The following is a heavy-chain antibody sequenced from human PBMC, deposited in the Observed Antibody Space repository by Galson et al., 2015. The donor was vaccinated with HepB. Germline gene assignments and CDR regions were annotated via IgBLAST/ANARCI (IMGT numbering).Heavy chain of an antibody. CDR3: AAAWGIAARFFDY. CDR1: GYTLTELS. J-gene: IGHJ4*02. D-gene: IGHD6-6*01. Sequence: SVKVSCKVSGYTLTELSMHWVRQAPGKGLEWMGGFDPEDGETIYAQKLQGRVTMTEDTSTDTAYMELSSLRSEDTAVYYCAAAWGIAARFFDYWGQGTLVTVSS. CDR2: FDPEDGET. V-gene: IGHV1-24*01.